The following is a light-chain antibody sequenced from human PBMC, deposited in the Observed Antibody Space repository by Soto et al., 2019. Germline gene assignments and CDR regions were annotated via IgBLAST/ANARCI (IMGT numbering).Light chain of an antibody. V-gene: IGKV3-20*01. CDR2: GAS. J-gene: IGKJ3*01. Sequence: EIVLTQSPGTLSLSPGERATLSCRASQSISSSYLAWYQQKTGQAPRLLIYGASSRATGIPARFSGSGSGTDFTLPISRLEPEDFAVYYCHQYGSSPFTFGPGTKVDFK. CDR1: QSISSSY. CDR3: HQYGSSPFT.